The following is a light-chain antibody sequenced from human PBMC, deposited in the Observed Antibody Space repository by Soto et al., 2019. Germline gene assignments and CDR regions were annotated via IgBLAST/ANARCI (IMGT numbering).Light chain of an antibody. CDR3: HQRKSWPRT. CDR1: QTVSSN. J-gene: IGKJ1*01. CDR2: DAS. Sequence: IVLTQSPATPSSSXGERATLSCRASQTVSSNLALYQHKPGXAPGLVXYDASNRAKGTPASFSGSGSATDFTPTISSREPEDFAVYYGHQRKSWPRTFGQGTKVDIK. V-gene: IGKV3-11*01.